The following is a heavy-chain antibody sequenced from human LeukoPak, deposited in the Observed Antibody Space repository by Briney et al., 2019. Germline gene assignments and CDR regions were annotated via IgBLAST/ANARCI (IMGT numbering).Heavy chain of an antibody. V-gene: IGHV4-4*02. Sequence: SETLSLTCAVSGVSISSNLWWTWVRQPPGQGLEWIAEIHHSGSINYNPSLKSRVTISVDKAKNQFSLNLNSVTAADTAVYYCARGGDRSFDYWGQGTLVTVSS. CDR1: GVSISSNLW. CDR2: IHHSGSI. CDR3: ARGGDRSFDY. J-gene: IGHJ4*02. D-gene: IGHD3-10*01.